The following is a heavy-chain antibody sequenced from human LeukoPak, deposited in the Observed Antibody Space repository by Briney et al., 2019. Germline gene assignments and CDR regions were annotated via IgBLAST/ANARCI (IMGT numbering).Heavy chain of an antibody. V-gene: IGHV3-23*01. CDR3: AKGAGQLGGYMDV. Sequence: PGGSLRLSCAASGFTFSSYAMSWVRQAPGKGLEWVSAISASGGSTYYADSVKGRFTISRDNLKNTLYLQMNSLRAEDTAVYYCAKGAGQLGGYMDVWGKGTTVTVSS. CDR1: GFTFSSYA. J-gene: IGHJ6*03. CDR2: ISASGGST. D-gene: IGHD3-16*01.